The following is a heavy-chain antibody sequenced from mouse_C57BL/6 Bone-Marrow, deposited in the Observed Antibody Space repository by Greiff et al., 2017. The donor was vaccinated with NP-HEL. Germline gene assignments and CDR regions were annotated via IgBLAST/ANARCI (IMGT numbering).Heavy chain of an antibody. CDR1: GYTFTDYY. CDR3: AREGTYYDYDGYAMDY. CDR2: INPYNGGT. Sequence: VQLKESGPVLVKPGASVKMSCKASGYTFTDYYMNWVKQSHGKSLEWIGVINPYNGGTSYNQKFKGKATLTVDKSSSTAYMELNSLTSEDSAVYYCAREGTYYDYDGYAMDYWGQGTSVTVSS. J-gene: IGHJ4*01. V-gene: IGHV1-19*01. D-gene: IGHD2-4*01.